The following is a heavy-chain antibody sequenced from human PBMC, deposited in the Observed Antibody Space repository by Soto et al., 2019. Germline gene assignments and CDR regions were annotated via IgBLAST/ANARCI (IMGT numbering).Heavy chain of an antibody. CDR2: IYPGDSDT. Sequence: LGESLKISCKGSGYTFNSNWIGWVRQMPGKGLEWMGIIYPGDSDTRYSPSFQGQVTISADKSISTAYLQWSSLKASDTAMYYCARHLTVTHDYCPDYWGQGTLVTVSS. CDR1: GYTFNSNW. V-gene: IGHV5-51*01. J-gene: IGHJ4*02. CDR3: ARHLTVTHDYCPDY. D-gene: IGHD5-12*01.